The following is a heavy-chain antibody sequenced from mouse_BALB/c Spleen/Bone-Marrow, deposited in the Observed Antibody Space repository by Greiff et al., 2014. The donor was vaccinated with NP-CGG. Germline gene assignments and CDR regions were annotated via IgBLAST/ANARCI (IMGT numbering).Heavy chain of an antibody. CDR1: GFTSSDYY. J-gene: IGHJ3*01. CDR2: ISDGGSYT. Sequence: VMLVESGGGLVKPGGSLKLSCAASGFTSSDYYMYWVRQTPEKRLEWVATISDGGSYTYYPDSVKGRFTISRDNAKNNLYLQMSSLKSEDTAMYYCAREGDGAYWGQGTLVTVSA. V-gene: IGHV5-4*02. CDR3: AREGDGAY. D-gene: IGHD3-3*01.